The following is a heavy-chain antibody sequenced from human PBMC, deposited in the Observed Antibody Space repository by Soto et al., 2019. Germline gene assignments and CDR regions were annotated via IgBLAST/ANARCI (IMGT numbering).Heavy chain of an antibody. V-gene: IGHV3-74*01. CDR3: ASDLSGRADV. J-gene: IGHJ6*02. Sequence: GGSLRLSCAASGFTFSSYWMHWVRQAPGKGLVWVSRMNEDGGTTDYADSVKGRFTISRDNAKNTLYLQMDSLRVEDTAVYYCASDLSGRADVWGQGTTVTVSS. CDR1: GFTFSSYW. CDR2: MNEDGGTT. D-gene: IGHD3-10*01.